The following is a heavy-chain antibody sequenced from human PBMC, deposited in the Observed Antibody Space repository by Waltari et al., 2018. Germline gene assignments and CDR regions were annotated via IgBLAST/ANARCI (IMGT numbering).Heavy chain of an antibody. J-gene: IGHJ6*02. V-gene: IGHV3-30*01. Sequence: QVQLVESGGGVVQPGRSLRLSCAASGFTFSSYAMHWVRQAPGKGPAWVAVIPYDGSNKYYADSVKGRFTISRDNSKITLYLQMNSLRAEDTAVYYCARDRRVYYDSSGNPYYYYGMDVWGQGTTVTVSS. CDR3: ARDRRVYYDSSGNPYYYYGMDV. CDR1: GFTFSSYA. D-gene: IGHD3-22*01. CDR2: IPYDGSNK.